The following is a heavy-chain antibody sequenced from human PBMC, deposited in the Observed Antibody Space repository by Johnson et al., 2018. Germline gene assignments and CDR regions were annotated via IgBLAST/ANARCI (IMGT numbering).Heavy chain of an antibody. CDR2: KSKTDGGTT. V-gene: IGHV3-30-3*02. CDR3: AKRDLKGETYYYGMDV. J-gene: IGHJ6*02. CDR1: RFTFSSYA. Sequence: QVQLVETGGGVVQPGRSLRLSCAASRFTFSSYAMHWVRQAPGKGLEWVGRIKSKTDGGTTDYAAPVKGRFTIYRDNSKNTLYLQMNSLGAEDTAVYYCAKRDLKGETYYYGMDVWGQGTTVTVSS.